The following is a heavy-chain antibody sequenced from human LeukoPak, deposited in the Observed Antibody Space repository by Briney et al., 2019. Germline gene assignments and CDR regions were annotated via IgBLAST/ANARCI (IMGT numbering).Heavy chain of an antibody. D-gene: IGHD3-22*01. Sequence: SETLSLTCTVSGGSISSGGYYWSWIRQHPGKGLEWIGYIYYSGSTYHNPSLKSRVTISVDTSKNQFSLKLSSVTAADTAVYYCARGRHSSGYSNWFDPWGQGTLVTVSS. J-gene: IGHJ5*02. CDR1: GGSISSGGYY. CDR2: IYYSGST. V-gene: IGHV4-31*03. CDR3: ARGRHSSGYSNWFDP.